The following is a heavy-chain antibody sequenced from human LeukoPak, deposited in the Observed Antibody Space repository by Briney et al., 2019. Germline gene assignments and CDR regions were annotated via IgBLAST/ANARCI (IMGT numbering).Heavy chain of an antibody. V-gene: IGHV1-69*05. CDR1: GGTFSSYA. D-gene: IGHD2-15*01. J-gene: IGHJ4*02. CDR2: IIPIFGTA. Sequence: ASVKVSCKASGGTFSSYAISWVRQAPGQGLEWMGRIIPIFGTANYAQKFQGRVTITTDESTSTAYMEVSSLRSEDTAVYYCGRKAGDCGGGSCYSIDYWGQGTLVTVSS. CDR3: GRKAGDCGGGSCYSIDY.